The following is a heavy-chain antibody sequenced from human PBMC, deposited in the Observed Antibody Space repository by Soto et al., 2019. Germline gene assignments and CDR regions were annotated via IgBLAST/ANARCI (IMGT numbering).Heavy chain of an antibody. Sequence: PGGSLRLSCAASGFTFSSYDMHWVRQATRKGLEWVSTIGTAGDTYYPGSVKGRFTISRENAKNSLYLQMNSLRAEDTAVYYCARAGSTISLDYWGQGTLVTVSS. CDR2: IGTAGDT. CDR1: GFTFSSYD. D-gene: IGHD3-3*01. J-gene: IGHJ4*02. CDR3: ARAGSTISLDY. V-gene: IGHV3-13*01.